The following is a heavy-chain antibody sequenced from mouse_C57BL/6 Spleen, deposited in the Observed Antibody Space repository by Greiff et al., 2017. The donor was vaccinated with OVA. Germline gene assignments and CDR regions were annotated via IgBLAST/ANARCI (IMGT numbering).Heavy chain of an antibody. J-gene: IGHJ2*01. D-gene: IGHD4-1*01. Sequence: VQLQQSGPELVKPGASVKISCKASGYTFTDYYMNWVKQSHGKSLEWIGDINPNNGGTSYNQKFKGKATLTVDKSSSTAYMELRSLTSEDSAVYYCARGEDWDDFDYWGQGTTLTVSS. V-gene: IGHV1-26*01. CDR2: INPNNGGT. CDR1: GYTFTDYY. CDR3: ARGEDWDDFDY.